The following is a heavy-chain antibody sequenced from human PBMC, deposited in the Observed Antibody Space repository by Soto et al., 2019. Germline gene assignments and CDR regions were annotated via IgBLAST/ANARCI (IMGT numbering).Heavy chain of an antibody. CDR1: GFSLRSRS. V-gene: IGHV3-48*02. CDR2: ISGSSTTI. J-gene: IGHJ4*02. CDR3: ARGDLDRPIDC. D-gene: IGHD1-1*01. Sequence: GGSLRISCAASGFSLRSRSMNWVRQAPGKGLEWVSYISGSSTTIYYTDSVKGRFTISRDNAKNSLYLQMNSLRHEDTAVYYCARGDLDRPIDCWGQGTQVTVSS.